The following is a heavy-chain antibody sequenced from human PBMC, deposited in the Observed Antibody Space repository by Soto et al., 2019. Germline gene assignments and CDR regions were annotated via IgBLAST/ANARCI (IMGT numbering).Heavy chain of an antibody. V-gene: IGHV1-3*05. CDR1: GYTFTSYA. Sequence: QVQLVQSGAEEKKPGASVKVSCKASGYTFTSYAMHWVRQAPGQRLEWMGGINAGNGNTKYSQKFQGRVTITRDTSASTADMELSSLRSEDTAVYYCARAPSWWYFDLWGRGTLVTVSS. J-gene: IGHJ2*01. CDR2: INAGNGNT. CDR3: ARAPSWWYFDL.